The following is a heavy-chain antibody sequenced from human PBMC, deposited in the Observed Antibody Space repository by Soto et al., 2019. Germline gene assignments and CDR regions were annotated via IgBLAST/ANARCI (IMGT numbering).Heavy chain of an antibody. V-gene: IGHV1-69*08. CDR2: IITVLGTT. CDR3: ARRRYCGYDCYHKHYYGMDV. Sequence: QVQLVQSGAELKKTGSSVKVSCRASGDTFSSYAVNWVRQAPGRGLEWMGRIITVLGTTDYAQNFKGPLTITAEKSTKTVYMELSSLRSEDTAVYYCARRRYCGYDCYHKHYYGMDVWGQGTTVTVAS. D-gene: IGHD2-21*01. CDR1: GDTFSSYA. J-gene: IGHJ6*02.